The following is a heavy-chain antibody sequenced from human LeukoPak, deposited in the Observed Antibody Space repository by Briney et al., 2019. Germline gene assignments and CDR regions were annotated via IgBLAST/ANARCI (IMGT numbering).Heavy chain of an antibody. CDR3: ARGDSSGYYYGPLVDWFDP. CDR1: GYTFTSYG. J-gene: IGHJ5*02. V-gene: IGHV1-18*01. D-gene: IGHD3-22*01. Sequence: PAASAKVSCKASGYTFTSYGISWVRQAPGQGLEWMGWISAYNGNTNYAQKLQGRVTMTTDTSTSTAYMELRSPRSDDTAVYYCARGDSSGYYYGPLVDWFDPWGQGTLVTVSS. CDR2: ISAYNGNT.